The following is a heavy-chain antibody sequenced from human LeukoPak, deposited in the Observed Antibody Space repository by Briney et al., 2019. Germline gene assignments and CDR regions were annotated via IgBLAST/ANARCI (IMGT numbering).Heavy chain of an antibody. V-gene: IGHV1-18*01. CDR2: IGSYNGDT. D-gene: IGHD2-2*01. J-gene: IGHJ3*02. Sequence: ASVKASCTASGYTFNSHGISWVRQAPGQGPEWVGWIGSYNGDTKYAQKLQDRVTMTTDTSTSTAYMELRGLTSDDTAVYYCARGTRFCSSSTCYSDGFDIWGQGTMVTVSS. CDR1: GYTFNSHG. CDR3: ARGTRFCSSSTCYSDGFDI.